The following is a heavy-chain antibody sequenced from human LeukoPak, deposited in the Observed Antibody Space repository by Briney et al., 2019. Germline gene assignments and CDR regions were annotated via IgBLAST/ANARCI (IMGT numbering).Heavy chain of an antibody. D-gene: IGHD3-22*01. V-gene: IGHV4-59*01. CDR3: ASNPIVVDNPAGGY. Sequence: SETLSLTCTVSGGSISSYYWSWIRQPPGKGLEWIGYIYYSGSTNYNPSLKSRVTISVDTSKNQFSLKLSSVTAADTAVYYCASNPIVVDNPAGGYWGQGTLVTVSS. J-gene: IGHJ4*02. CDR2: IYYSGST. CDR1: GGSISSYY.